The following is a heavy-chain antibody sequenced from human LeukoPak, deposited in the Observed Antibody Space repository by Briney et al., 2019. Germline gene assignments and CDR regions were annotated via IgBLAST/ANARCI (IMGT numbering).Heavy chain of an antibody. J-gene: IGHJ6*02. CDR3: ARVRVGATSPYYYYGMDV. D-gene: IGHD1-26*01. V-gene: IGHV7-4-1*02. CDR1: GYTFTSYA. Sequence: ASVKVSCKASGYTFTSYAMNWVRQAPGQGLEWMGWINTNTGNPTYAQGFTGRFVLSLDTSVSTAYLQISSPKAEDTAVYYCARVRVGATSPYYYYGMDVWGQGTTVTVSS. CDR2: INTNTGNP.